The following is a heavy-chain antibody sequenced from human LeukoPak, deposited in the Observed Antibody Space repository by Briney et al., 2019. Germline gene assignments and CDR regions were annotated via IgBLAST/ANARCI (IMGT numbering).Heavy chain of an antibody. D-gene: IGHD2-2*02. J-gene: IGHJ4*02. CDR3: ARSPVPATAIRHQPWDRYYFDY. V-gene: IGHV4-39*07. CDR2: MFHSGTS. Sequence: SETLSLTCTVSGGSISSSNYYWGWIRQPPGKGPEWIGSMFHSGTSYYNPSLKSRVTISVDTSKNQFSLKLSSVTAADTAVYYCARSPVPATAIRHQPWDRYYFDYWGQGTLVTVSS. CDR1: GGSISSSNYY.